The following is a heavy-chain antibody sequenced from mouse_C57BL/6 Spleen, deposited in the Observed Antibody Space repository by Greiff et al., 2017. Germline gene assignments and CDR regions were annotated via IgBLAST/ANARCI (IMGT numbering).Heavy chain of an antibody. CDR3: TRRPLFAY. V-gene: IGHV1-15*01. CDR2: IDPETGGT. J-gene: IGHJ3*01. Sequence: VQVVESGAELVRPGASVTLSCKASGYTFTDYEMHWVKQTPVHGLEWIGAIDPETGGTAYNQKFKGKAILTADKSSSTAYMELRSLTSEDSAVYYCTRRPLFAYWGQGTLVTVSA. CDR1: GYTFTDYE.